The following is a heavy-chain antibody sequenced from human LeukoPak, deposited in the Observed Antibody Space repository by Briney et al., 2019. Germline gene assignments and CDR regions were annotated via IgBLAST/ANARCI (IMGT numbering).Heavy chain of an antibody. CDR2: IYYSGST. CDR1: GGSISSSSYY. V-gene: IGHV4-39*07. CDR3: ARENGDYSQTAWYFDY. Sequence: SETLSLTCTVSGGSISSSSYYWGWIRQPPGKGLEWIGSIYYSGSTNYNPSLKSRATISVDTSKNQFSLKLSSVTAADTAVYYCARENGDYSQTAWYFDYWGQGTLVTVSS. D-gene: IGHD4-17*01. J-gene: IGHJ4*02.